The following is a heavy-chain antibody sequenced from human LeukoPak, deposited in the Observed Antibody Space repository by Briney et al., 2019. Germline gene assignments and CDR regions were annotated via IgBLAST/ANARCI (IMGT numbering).Heavy chain of an antibody. V-gene: IGHV1-2*02. CDR2: INPNSGGT. CDR3: ASLMAGTTVHDY. D-gene: IGHD1-1*01. Sequence: ASVKVSCKASGYTFTSYDINWVRQAPGQGLEWMGWINPNSGGTNYAQKFQGRVTMTRDTSISTAYMELSRLRSDDTAVYYCASLMAGTTVHDYWGQGTLVTVSS. CDR1: GYTFTSYD. J-gene: IGHJ4*02.